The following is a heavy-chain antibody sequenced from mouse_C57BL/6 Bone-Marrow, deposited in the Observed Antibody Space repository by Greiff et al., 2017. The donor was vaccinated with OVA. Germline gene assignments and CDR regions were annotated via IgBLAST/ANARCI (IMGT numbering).Heavy chain of an antibody. J-gene: IGHJ4*01. CDR2: INPNNGGT. D-gene: IGHD5-2*01. CDR3: AREYPYAMDY. Sequence: EVQLQQSGPELVKPGASVKISCKASGYTFTDYYMNWVKQSHGKSLEWIGDINPNNGGTSYNQKFKGKATLTVDKSSSTAYMELRSLTSEDSAVYYCAREYPYAMDYWGQGTSVTVSS. CDR1: GYTFTDYY. V-gene: IGHV1-26*01.